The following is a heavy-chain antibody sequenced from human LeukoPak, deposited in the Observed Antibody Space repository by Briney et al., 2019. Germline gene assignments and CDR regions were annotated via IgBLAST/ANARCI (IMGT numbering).Heavy chain of an antibody. J-gene: IGHJ4*02. Sequence: SETLSLTCTVSGGSISSGSYYWSWFRQPPGKGLEFIGYISDSGITNYNPSLQSRLIMSLDTSKNQLSLKLTSVTAADTAVYYCARIFNDWGQGTLVTVSS. V-gene: IGHV4-61*01. CDR2: ISDSGIT. CDR1: GGSISSGSYY. CDR3: ARIFND.